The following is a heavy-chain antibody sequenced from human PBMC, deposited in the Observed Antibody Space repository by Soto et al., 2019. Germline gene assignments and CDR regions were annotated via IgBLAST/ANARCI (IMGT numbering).Heavy chain of an antibody. J-gene: IGHJ4*02. CDR1: GFTFSSYG. Sequence: GGSLRLSCAASGFTFSSYGMHWVRQAPGKGLEWVAVISYDGSKKYYADSVKGRFTISRDNSKNTLYLQMNSLRPEDTAVYYCAKEVAAALNYWGQGTLVTVSS. V-gene: IGHV3-30*18. CDR2: ISYDGSKK. CDR3: AKEVAAALNY. D-gene: IGHD6-13*01.